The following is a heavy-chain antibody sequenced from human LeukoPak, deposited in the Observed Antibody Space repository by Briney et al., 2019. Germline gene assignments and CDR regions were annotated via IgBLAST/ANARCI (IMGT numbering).Heavy chain of an antibody. Sequence: GGSLRLSCAASGFTFSSYAMSWVRQAPGKGLEWVSAISGSGGSTYYADSVKGRFTISRDNSKNTLYLQMNSLRAEDTAVYYCAKDGSSSWYSEYFQHWGQGTLVTVSS. V-gene: IGHV3-23*01. CDR3: AKDGSSSWYSEYFQH. CDR2: ISGSGGST. CDR1: GFTFSSYA. J-gene: IGHJ1*01. D-gene: IGHD6-13*01.